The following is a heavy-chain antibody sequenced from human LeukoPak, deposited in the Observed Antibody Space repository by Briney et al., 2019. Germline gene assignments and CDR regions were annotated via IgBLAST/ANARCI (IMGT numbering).Heavy chain of an antibody. V-gene: IGHV3-7*01. J-gene: IGHJ2*01. CDR2: IKQDGSAN. CDR1: GFTFTSYW. Sequence: GGSLRLSCAASGFTFTSYWMAWVRQVPGKGLEWVANIKQDGSANYYVDSVKGRFTISRDNAKNSLYLQMNSLRVEDTAIYYCVRDLRYLYFDLWGRGTLVSVSS. CDR3: VRDLRYLYFDL.